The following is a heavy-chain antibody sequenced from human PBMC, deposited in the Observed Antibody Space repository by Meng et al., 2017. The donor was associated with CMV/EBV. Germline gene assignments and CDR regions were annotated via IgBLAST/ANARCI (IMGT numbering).Heavy chain of an antibody. V-gene: IGHV6-1*01. D-gene: IGHD6-13*01. J-gene: IGHJ5*02. CDR1: GDRVSSNSSA. CDR3: ARDPHSSSWYGWFDP. Sequence: QGQLQQARPGLVKHSQTLSLTCSISGDRVSSNSSAWNWIRQSTSRGLGWLGRTYYRSKWYNDYAVSVKSRITINPDTSKNQFSLQLNSVTPEDTAVYYCARDPHSSSWYGWFDPWGQGTLVTVSS. CDR2: TYYRSKWYN.